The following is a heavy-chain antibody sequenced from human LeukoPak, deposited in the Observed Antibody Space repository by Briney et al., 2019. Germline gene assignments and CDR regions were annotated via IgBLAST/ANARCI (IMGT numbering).Heavy chain of an antibody. V-gene: IGHV1-2*06. J-gene: IGHJ4*02. CDR1: GYTFTGYY. Sequence: SVKVSCKASGYTFTGYYMHWVRQAPGQGIEWMGRINPNSGGTNYAQKFQGRVTMNRDTSISTAYMELSRLRSDDTAVYYCARAVRKTYYYDSREKSVGFVWGQGTLVTVSS. CDR2: INPNSGGT. D-gene: IGHD3-22*01. CDR3: ARAVRKTYYYDSREKSVGFV.